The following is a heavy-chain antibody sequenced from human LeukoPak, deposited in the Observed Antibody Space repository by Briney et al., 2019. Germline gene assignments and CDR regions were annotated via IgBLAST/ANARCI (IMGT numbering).Heavy chain of an antibody. CDR3: AKDTLRRLRLGRFYFDY. CDR1: GFTFSSYA. V-gene: IGHV3-23*01. Sequence: GGSLRLSCAASGFTFSSYAMSWVRRAPGKGLEWVSAISGSGGSTYYADSVKGRFTISRDNSKNTLYLQMNSLRAEDTAVYYCAKDTLRRLRLGRFYFDYWGQGTLVTVSS. CDR2: ISGSGGST. D-gene: IGHD3-16*01. J-gene: IGHJ4*02.